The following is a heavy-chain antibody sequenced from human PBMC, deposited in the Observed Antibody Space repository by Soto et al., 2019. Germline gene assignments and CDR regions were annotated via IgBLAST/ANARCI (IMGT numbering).Heavy chain of an antibody. J-gene: IGHJ6*02. Sequence: GASVKVSCKASGGTFSGYAISGVRQAPGQGLEWVGGIIPIFGTANYAQKFQGRVTMTADESTSTAYMELSSLRSEDTAVYSCARPEVALSCSCYYGMDVWRQGTTVTVSS. D-gene: IGHD2-21*01. CDR1: GGTFSGYA. CDR2: IIPIFGTA. CDR3: ARPEVALSCSCYYGMDV. V-gene: IGHV1-69*13.